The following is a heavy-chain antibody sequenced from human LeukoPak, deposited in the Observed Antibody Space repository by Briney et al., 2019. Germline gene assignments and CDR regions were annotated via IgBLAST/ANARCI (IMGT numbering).Heavy chain of an antibody. J-gene: IGHJ6*02. Sequence: GGSLRLSCAASGFTFSSYAMNWVRQAPGKGLEWVSSISGSGGITYYADSVKGRFTISRDNSKNTLYLQMNSLRAEDTAVYYCAKVMWDIVVVPAAMPVGYYYGMDVWGQGTTVTVSS. V-gene: IGHV3-23*01. CDR2: ISGSGGIT. D-gene: IGHD2-2*01. CDR1: GFTFSSYA. CDR3: AKVMWDIVVVPAAMPVGYYYGMDV.